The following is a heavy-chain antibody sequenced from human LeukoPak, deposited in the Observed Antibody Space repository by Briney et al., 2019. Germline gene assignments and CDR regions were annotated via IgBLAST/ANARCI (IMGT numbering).Heavy chain of an antibody. CDR1: GGSFSGYY. V-gene: IGHV4-59*01. CDR3: ARVSAGAAAGYFDY. D-gene: IGHD6-13*01. CDR2: IYYSGST. J-gene: IGHJ4*02. Sequence: SETLSLTCAVYGGSFSGYYWSWIRQPPGKGLEWIGYIYYSGSTNYNPSLKSRVTISVDTSKNQFSLKLSSVTAADTAVYYWARVSAGAAAGYFDYWGQGTLVTVSS.